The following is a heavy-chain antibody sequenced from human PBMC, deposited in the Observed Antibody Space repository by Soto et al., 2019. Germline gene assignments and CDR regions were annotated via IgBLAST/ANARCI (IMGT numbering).Heavy chain of an antibody. J-gene: IGHJ4*02. CDR1: GFTFSYG. CDR3: ANLVIRYCSRNTCDAY. CDR2: ISYDSANK. D-gene: IGHD2-2*01. Sequence: VQLLESGGGLIQPGGSLRLSCAASGFTFSYGIHWLRQAPGKGREGVAYISYDSANKFYGDSVKGRFTISRDNSKNTQFLQMNCLRADDTAVYYCANLVIRYCSRNTCDAYWGRGTLVAVSS. V-gene: IGHV3-30*18.